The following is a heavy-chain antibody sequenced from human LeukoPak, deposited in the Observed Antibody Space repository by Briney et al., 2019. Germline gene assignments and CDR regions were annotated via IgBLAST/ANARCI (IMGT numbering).Heavy chain of an antibody. CDR1: GFTFSRYS. CDR3: ASSKDIVVVVAADDAFDI. D-gene: IGHD2-15*01. V-gene: IGHV3-21*01. Sequence: GGSLRLSCAASGFTFSRYSMNWVRQAPGKGLEWVSSISSSSSYIYYADSVKGRFTISRDNAKNSLYLQMNSLRAEDTAVYYCASSKDIVVVVAADDAFDIWGQGTMVTVSS. J-gene: IGHJ3*02. CDR2: ISSSSSYI.